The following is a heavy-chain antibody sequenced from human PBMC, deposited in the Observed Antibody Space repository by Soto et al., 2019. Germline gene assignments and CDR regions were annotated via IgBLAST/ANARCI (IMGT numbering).Heavy chain of an antibody. J-gene: IGHJ4*02. CDR2: ISYDGSNK. Sequence: PGGSLRLSCAASGFTFSSYGMHWVRQAPGKGLERVAVISYDGSNKYYADYVKGRFTISRDNSKNTLYLQMNSLRAEDTAVYYFAKDRYDSSGYLIAQTSYFDYWGQGTLVTVSS. V-gene: IGHV3-30*18. CDR1: GFTFSSYG. CDR3: AKDRYDSSGYLIAQTSYFDY. D-gene: IGHD3-22*01.